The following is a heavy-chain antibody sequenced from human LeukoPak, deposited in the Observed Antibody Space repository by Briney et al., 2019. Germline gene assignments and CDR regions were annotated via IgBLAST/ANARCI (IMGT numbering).Heavy chain of an antibody. Sequence: GASVKLSCKASGYTFTDYYIHWVRQAPGQGLEWMGWINAKSGATNYGQKFKGRVTVTRDTSVTTAYMELSSLRSDDTAVYYCAGANWAAGVAFDYWGQGTLVTVSS. V-gene: IGHV1-2*02. CDR2: INAKSGAT. J-gene: IGHJ4*02. CDR1: GYTFTDYY. CDR3: AGANWAAGVAFDY. D-gene: IGHD7-27*01.